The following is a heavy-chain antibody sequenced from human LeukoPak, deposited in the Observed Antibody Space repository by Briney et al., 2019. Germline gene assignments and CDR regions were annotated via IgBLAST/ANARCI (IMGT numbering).Heavy chain of an antibody. J-gene: IGHJ3*02. V-gene: IGHV4-39*01. CDR2: IYYSGST. Sequence: SETLSLTCTVSGVSISTSNYYWGWIRQPPGKGLEWIANIYYSGSTYYNPSLKSRVTISVGTSKNQFSLRLSSVAAADTAVFYCARLQAMTATFDIWGQGTLVTVSS. CDR3: ARLQAMTATFDI. CDR1: GVSISTSNYY.